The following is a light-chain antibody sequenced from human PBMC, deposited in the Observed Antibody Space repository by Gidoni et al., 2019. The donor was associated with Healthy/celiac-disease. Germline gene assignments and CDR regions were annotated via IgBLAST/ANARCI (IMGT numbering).Light chain of an antibody. CDR3: QQYNSYSPWT. J-gene: IGKJ1*01. V-gene: IGKV1-5*01. Sequence: DIPMTQFPSTLFASVGDRVTITCRASQSISSWLAWYQQKPGKAPKLLIYDASSLESGVPSRFSGSGSGKEFTLTISSLQPDDFATYYCQQYNSYSPWTFGQGTKVEIK. CDR2: DAS. CDR1: QSISSW.